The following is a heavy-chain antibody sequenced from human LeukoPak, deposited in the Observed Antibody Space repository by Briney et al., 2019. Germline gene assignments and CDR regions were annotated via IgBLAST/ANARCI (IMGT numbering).Heavy chain of an antibody. CDR3: ASQYCSGGSCYGANDY. CDR1: GGTFSSYA. CDR2: IIPIFGTA. D-gene: IGHD2-15*01. Sequence: GASVKVSCKTSGGTFSSYAISWVRQAPEQGLEWMGRIIPIFGTANYAQKFQGRVTITTDESTSTAYMELSSLRSEDTAVYYCASQYCSGGSCYGANDYWGQGTLVTVSS. J-gene: IGHJ4*02. V-gene: IGHV1-69*05.